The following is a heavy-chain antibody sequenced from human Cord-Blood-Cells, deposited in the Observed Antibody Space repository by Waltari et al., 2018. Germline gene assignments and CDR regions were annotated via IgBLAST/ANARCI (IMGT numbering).Heavy chain of an antibody. CDR2: IWYDGSNK. CDR3: ARGWNYFDY. CDR1: RFTFSRYG. Sequence: QVQLVESGGGVVQPGRSLRLSGSASRFTFSRYGLHWVRQAPGKGLEWVAVIWYDGSNKYYADSVKGRFTISRDNSKNTLYLQMNSLRAEDTAVYYCARGWNYFDYWGQGTLVTVSS. J-gene: IGHJ4*02. D-gene: IGHD1-1*01. V-gene: IGHV3-33*01.